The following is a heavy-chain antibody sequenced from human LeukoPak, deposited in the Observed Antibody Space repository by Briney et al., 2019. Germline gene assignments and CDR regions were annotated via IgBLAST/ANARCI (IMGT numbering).Heavy chain of an antibody. CDR3: ARDLGLDTTMIFFDY. CDR2: ISAYNGNI. CDR1: GYTFTSFG. D-gene: IGHD5-18*01. J-gene: IGHJ4*02. V-gene: IGHV1-18*01. Sequence: ASVKVSCKASGYTFTSFGISWVRQAPGQGPEWMGWISAYNGNINYVQKFQGRVTMTTDTSTNTAYMELRSLTSDDTAVYYCARDLGLDTTMIFFDYWGQGTLVTVSS.